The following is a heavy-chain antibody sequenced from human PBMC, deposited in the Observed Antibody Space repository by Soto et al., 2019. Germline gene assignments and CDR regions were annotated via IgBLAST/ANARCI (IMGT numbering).Heavy chain of an antibody. V-gene: IGHV4-34*01. CDR1: GGSFSGYY. Sequence: SETMSLTCAVYGGSFSGYYWSWIRQPPGKGLEWIGEIYHSGGTYYNPSLKSRVTLFLDTSKNQFSPHLNSVTPEDTAVYYCAGTTSLQWYYMDVWDKGTTVTVSS. D-gene: IGHD1-7*01. CDR2: IYHSGGT. J-gene: IGHJ6*03. CDR3: AGTTSLQWYYMDV.